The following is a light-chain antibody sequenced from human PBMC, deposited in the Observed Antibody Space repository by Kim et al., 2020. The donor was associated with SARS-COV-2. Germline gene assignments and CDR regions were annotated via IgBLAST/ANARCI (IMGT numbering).Light chain of an antibody. CDR3: NSRDSSGDHVV. CDR2: GKY. Sequence: LGQTVRPKCQGDSLSDYYATWYQQRPGQAPVLVLYGKYNRPSGIPDRFSGSASGNTASLTITGAQAEDEADYYCNSRDSSGDHVVFGGGTKVTVL. V-gene: IGLV3-19*01. CDR1: SLSDYY. J-gene: IGLJ3*02.